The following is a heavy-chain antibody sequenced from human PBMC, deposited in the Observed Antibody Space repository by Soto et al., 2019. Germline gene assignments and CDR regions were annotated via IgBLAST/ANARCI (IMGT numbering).Heavy chain of an antibody. J-gene: IGHJ4*02. CDR1: GFTFSSYA. Sequence: PGGSLRLSCAASGFTFSSYAMSWVRQAPGKGLEWVSAISGSGGSTYYADSVKGRFTISRDNSKNTLYLQMNSLRAEDTAVYYCANYRAMDDGEPFDYWGQGTLVTVSS. V-gene: IGHV3-23*01. CDR2: ISGSGGST. D-gene: IGHD3-10*01. CDR3: ANYRAMDDGEPFDY.